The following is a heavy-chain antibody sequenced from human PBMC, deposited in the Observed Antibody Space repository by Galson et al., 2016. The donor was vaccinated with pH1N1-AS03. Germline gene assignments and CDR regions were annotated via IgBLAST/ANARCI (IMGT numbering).Heavy chain of an antibody. CDR2: ISPNSGGT. Sequence: SVKVSCKATGYSFTGYYIHWVRQAPGQGLEWLGRISPNSGGTKYAQKFQGRVTMTTDTSISTAYMELSRLRSDDTAVYFCSGESESYSITMAFDIWGQGAMVTVSS. V-gene: IGHV1-2*06. D-gene: IGHD3-10*01. CDR1: GYSFTGYY. CDR3: SGESESYSITMAFDI. J-gene: IGHJ3*02.